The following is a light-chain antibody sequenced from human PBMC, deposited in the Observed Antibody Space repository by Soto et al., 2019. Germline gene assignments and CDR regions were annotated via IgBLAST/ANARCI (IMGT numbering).Light chain of an antibody. CDR1: QSIANDY. CDR2: DAS. Sequence: EVALTQSTGTLSLSPGARASLSCRASQSIANDYLTWYQQKPGQAPRVLIYDASTRATGIPDRFSGSGSGTDFTLTISRLEPEDFAVYYCQQYGSSPWTFGQGTKVDI. CDR3: QQYGSSPWT. J-gene: IGKJ1*01. V-gene: IGKV3-20*01.